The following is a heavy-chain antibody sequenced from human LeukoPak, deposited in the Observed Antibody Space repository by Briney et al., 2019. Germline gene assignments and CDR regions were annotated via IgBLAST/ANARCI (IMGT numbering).Heavy chain of an antibody. J-gene: IGHJ4*02. CDR3: ARSLVVNNYFDY. Sequence: PSETLSLTCAVSGGFISSGGYSWSWIRQPPGKGLEWIGYIYHSGSTYYDPSLKSRVTISVDRSKNQFSLKLSSVTAADTAVYYCARSLVVNNYFDYWGQGTLVTVSS. CDR1: GGFISSGGYS. CDR2: IYHSGST. V-gene: IGHV4-30-2*01. D-gene: IGHD3-22*01.